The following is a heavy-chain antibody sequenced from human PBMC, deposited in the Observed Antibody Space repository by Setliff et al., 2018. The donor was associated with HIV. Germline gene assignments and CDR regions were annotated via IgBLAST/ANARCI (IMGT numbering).Heavy chain of an antibody. V-gene: IGHV1-3*01. CDR3: ATERYQLRYNSYYYYYGMDV. Sequence: ASVKVSCKASGYTFNNYAMHWVRQAPGQRLEWLGWITGDNDNTKYSEKFKGRVTITRDSSASTASMELSSLTSEDTAVYYCATERYQLRYNSYYYYYGMDVWGQGTTVTVSS. J-gene: IGHJ6*02. D-gene: IGHD2-2*02. CDR1: GYTFNNYA. CDR2: ITGDNDNT.